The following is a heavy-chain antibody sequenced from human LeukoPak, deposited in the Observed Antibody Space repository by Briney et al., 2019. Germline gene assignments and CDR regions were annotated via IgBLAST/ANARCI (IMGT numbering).Heavy chain of an antibody. CDR3: AREDCSGGSCYSIYYYYYMDV. CDR2: IYYSGST. J-gene: IGHJ6*03. CDR1: GGSISSYY. V-gene: IGHV4-39*07. Sequence: SETLSLTCTVSGGSISSYYWGWIRQPPGKGLEWIGSIYYSGSTYYNPSLKSRVTISVDTSKNQFSLKLSSVTAADTAVYYCAREDCSGGSCYSIYYYYYMDVWGKGTTVTVSS. D-gene: IGHD2-15*01.